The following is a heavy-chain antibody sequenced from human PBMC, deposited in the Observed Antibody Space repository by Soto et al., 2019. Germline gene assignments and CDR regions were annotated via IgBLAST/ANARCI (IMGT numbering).Heavy chain of an antibody. Sequence: GGSGRLSCAASGFTLRRYWMHWVRQAPGKGLVWVSHINRDGSSTSYADSVKGRFTISRDNAKNTLYLQMNSLRAEDTAVYYCARGGPPTNYDILTGYSYYYGMDVWGQGTTVTVSS. CDR2: INRDGSST. CDR1: GFTLRRYW. J-gene: IGHJ6*02. CDR3: ARGGPPTNYDILTGYSYYYGMDV. D-gene: IGHD3-9*01. V-gene: IGHV3-74*01.